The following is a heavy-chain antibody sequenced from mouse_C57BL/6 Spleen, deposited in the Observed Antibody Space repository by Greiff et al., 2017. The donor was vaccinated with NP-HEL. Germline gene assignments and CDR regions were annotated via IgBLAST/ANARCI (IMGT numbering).Heavy chain of an antibody. D-gene: IGHD6-2*01. J-gene: IGHJ4*01. V-gene: IGHV1-55*01. CDR3: AYLFTMDY. Sequence: VQLQQPGAELVKPGASVKMSCKASGYTFTSYWITWVKQRPGQGLEWIGDIYPGSGSTNYNEKFKRTATLTVYSSSSTAYMQLSSLTSADSAVYYCAYLFTMDYWGQGTSVTVSS. CDR1: GYTFTSYW. CDR2: IYPGSGST.